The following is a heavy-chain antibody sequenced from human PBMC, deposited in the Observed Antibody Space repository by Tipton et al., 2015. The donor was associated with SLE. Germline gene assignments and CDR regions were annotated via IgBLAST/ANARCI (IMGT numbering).Heavy chain of an antibody. CDR2: VHHSVST. Sequence: TLSLTCPVSGDSIRFYYWTWIRQPPGKGLEWIGHVHHSVSTNYNPSLRSRITISVDTSKNQFSLKMSSVTAADTAVYYCARGILEPFDYWGQGTLVTVSS. CDR3: ARGILEPFDY. V-gene: IGHV4-59*01. J-gene: IGHJ4*02. D-gene: IGHD3-3*01. CDR1: GDSIRFYY.